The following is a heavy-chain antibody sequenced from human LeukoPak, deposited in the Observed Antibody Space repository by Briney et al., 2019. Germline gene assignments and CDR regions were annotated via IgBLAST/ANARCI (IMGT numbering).Heavy chain of an antibody. Sequence: GGSLRLSCAASGFTFSSIAMSWVRQAPGKGLEWVSVIYSGDNTYYVDSVKGRFTISRDSSKNTLYLQMNSLRAEDTAAYYCARDYYDILTANRQTKSSYFDYWGQGTLVTVSS. CDR3: ARDYYDILTANRQTKSSYFDY. D-gene: IGHD3-9*01. CDR2: IYSGDNT. J-gene: IGHJ4*02. V-gene: IGHV3-66*01. CDR1: GFTFSSIA.